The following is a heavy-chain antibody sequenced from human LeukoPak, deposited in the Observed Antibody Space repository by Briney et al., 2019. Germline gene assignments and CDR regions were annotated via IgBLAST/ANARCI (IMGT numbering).Heavy chain of an antibody. Sequence: GGSLRLSCAASGFTVTNNYMSWVRQAPGKGLEWVSVNYAGGTTSYADSVKGRFTISRDSSKNTLYLQMNSLRAEDTAVYYCAREGYASGTRCGMDVWGQGTTVTVSS. CDR3: AREGYASGTRCGMDV. J-gene: IGHJ6*02. CDR2: NYAGGTT. D-gene: IGHD3-10*01. CDR1: GFTVTNNY. V-gene: IGHV3-66*01.